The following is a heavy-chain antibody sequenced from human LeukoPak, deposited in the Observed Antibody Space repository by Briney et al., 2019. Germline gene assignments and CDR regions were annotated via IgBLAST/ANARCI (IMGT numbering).Heavy chain of an antibody. CDR2: ISGSGGST. J-gene: IGHJ4*02. CDR1: GFTFSSYA. Sequence: GGSLRLSCAASGFTFSSYAMNWVRQAPGKGLEWVSAISGSGGSTYYADSVKGRFTISRDNSKNTLYLQMNSLRAEDKAVYYCAKGFYHVGATTVYDYWGQGTLVTVSS. CDR3: AKGFYHVGATTVYDY. D-gene: IGHD1-26*01. V-gene: IGHV3-23*01.